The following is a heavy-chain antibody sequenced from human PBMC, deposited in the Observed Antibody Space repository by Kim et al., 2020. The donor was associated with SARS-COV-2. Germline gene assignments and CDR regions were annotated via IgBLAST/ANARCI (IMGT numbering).Heavy chain of an antibody. J-gene: IGHJ5*02. V-gene: IGHV1-18*01. CDR2: ISAYNGNT. D-gene: IGHD6-13*01. Sequence: ASVKVSCKASGYTFTSYGISWVRQAPGQGLEWMGWISAYNGNTNYAQKLQGRVTMTTDTSTSTAYMELRSLRSDDTAVYYCARTRYSSSLGSPRVNNWFDPWGQGTLVTVSS. CDR1: GYTFTSYG. CDR3: ARTRYSSSLGSPRVNNWFDP.